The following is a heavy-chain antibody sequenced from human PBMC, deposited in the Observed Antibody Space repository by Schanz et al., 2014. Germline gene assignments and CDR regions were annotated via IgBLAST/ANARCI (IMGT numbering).Heavy chain of an antibody. CDR1: GGSISSFY. Sequence: QVQLQESGPGLVKPSETLSLTCTVSGGSISSFYWSWIRQPAGKGLEWIGRIYTNGSTKYNPSLKSLVTMSVDTSKTPFSLKLGSCTAADTAVYYCARGGYCSRTSCYFKGGWFDPWGQGTLVTVSS. V-gene: IGHV4-4*07. CDR3: ARGGYCSRTSCYFKGGWFDP. CDR2: IYTNGST. D-gene: IGHD2-2*01. J-gene: IGHJ5*02.